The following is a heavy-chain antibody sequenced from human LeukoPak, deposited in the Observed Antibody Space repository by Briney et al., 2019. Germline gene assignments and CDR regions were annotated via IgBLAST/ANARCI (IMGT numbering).Heavy chain of an antibody. CDR1: GFTFSDYG. V-gene: IGHV3-33*06. CDR3: AKGGGYCGSASCYDRGFYMDV. D-gene: IGHD2-2*01. CDR2: KWYDGNNE. J-gene: IGHJ6*03. Sequence: PGKSLRLSCAASGFTFSDYGMHWVRQAPGKGLEWLAVKWYDGNNEYYADSLKGRFTVSRDNSKNTLYLQMNSLRAEDTAVCSCAKGGGYCGSASCYDRGFYMDVWGKGTTVTVSS.